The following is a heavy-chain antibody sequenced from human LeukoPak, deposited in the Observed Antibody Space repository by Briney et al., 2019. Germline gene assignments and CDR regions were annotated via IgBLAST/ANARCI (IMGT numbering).Heavy chain of an antibody. V-gene: IGHV5-10-1*04. CDR1: GYTFTSYW. CDR2: IDPRDSYT. Sequence: GESLKISCRGSGYTFTSYWISWVRQMPGKGLEWMGRIDPRDSYTNYSPSFQGQVTISTDKSISTAYLQWSSLRASDTAMYYCAKRAYNYGGYDYWGRGTLVTVSS. J-gene: IGHJ4*02. CDR3: AKRAYNYGGYDY. D-gene: IGHD5-18*01.